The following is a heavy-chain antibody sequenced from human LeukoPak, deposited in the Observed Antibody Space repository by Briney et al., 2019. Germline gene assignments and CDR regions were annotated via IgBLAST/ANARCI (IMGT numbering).Heavy chain of an antibody. CDR1: GFTFSTSG. V-gene: IGHV3-30*18. D-gene: IGHD2-15*01. CDR2: ISDDGRKR. Sequence: GGSLRLSCATSGFTFSTSGMHWVRQAPGKGLEWVAVISDDGRKRYYTDSVKGRFTISRDSAKNTVYLQMNSLKTEDTAVYHCAKDRSSTWSLDYWGQGALVTVSS. CDR3: AKDRSSTWSLDY. J-gene: IGHJ4*02.